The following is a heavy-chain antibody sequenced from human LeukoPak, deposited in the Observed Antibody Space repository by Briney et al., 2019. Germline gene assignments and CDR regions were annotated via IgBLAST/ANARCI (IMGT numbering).Heavy chain of an antibody. CDR1: GGTFSSYA. D-gene: IGHD5-12*01. CDR2: IIPILGIA. V-gene: IGHV1-69*04. J-gene: IGHJ6*02. CDR3: ARFSGYDGGHYYYYYGMDV. Sequence: GASVKVSCKASGGTFSSYAISWVRQAPGQGLEWMGRIIPILGIANCAQKFQGRVTITADKSTSTAYMELSSLRSEDTAVYYCARFSGYDGGHYYYYYGMDVWGQGTTVTVSS.